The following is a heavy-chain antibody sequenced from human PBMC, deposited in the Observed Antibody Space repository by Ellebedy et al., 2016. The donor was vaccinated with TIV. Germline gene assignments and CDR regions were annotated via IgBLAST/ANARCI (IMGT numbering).Heavy chain of an antibody. CDR2: TSGGGATT. CDR1: GFAFNTHA. Sequence: GESLKISCAGSGFAFNTHAMTWVRQAPGKGLEWVSGTSGGGATTYYADSVKGRFTISRDNSKNTLSLQMNSLRAEDTAVYYCTKDLAAGTTLRLDYWGQGTLVTVSS. D-gene: IGHD1-1*01. CDR3: TKDLAAGTTLRLDY. J-gene: IGHJ4*02. V-gene: IGHV3-23*01.